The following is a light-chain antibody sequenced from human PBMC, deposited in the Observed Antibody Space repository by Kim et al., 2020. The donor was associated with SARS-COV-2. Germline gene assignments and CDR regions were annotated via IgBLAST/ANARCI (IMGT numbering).Light chain of an antibody. CDR3: QQYNSYPLT. CDR2: DAS. J-gene: IGKJ4*01. Sequence: AAVGDRITITCRASQSISSWLAWYQQKPGKAPKLLIYDASSLESGVPSRFSGSGSGTEFTLTISSLQPDDFATYYCQQYNSYPLTFGGGTKVDIK. CDR1: QSISSW. V-gene: IGKV1-5*01.